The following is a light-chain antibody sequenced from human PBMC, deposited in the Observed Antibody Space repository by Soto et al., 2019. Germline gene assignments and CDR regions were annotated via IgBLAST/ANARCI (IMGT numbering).Light chain of an antibody. CDR2: GAS. J-gene: IGKJ1*01. CDR3: QQYETFSWT. V-gene: IGKV3-20*01. CDR1: QSIGSSY. Sequence: EIVLTQSPGTLSLSPGERATLSCRASQSIGSSYLAWYQQRPGQAPRLLIYGASSRANAIPDRFSGSGSGTEFTLTVTSLEPEDFSANYCQQYETFSWTFGPGTEVEI.